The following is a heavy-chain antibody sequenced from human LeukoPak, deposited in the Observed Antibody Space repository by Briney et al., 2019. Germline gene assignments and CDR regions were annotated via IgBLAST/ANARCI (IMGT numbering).Heavy chain of an antibody. CDR3: ARGIRRGSGYPLAY. D-gene: IGHD3-22*01. CDR2: MNPNSGNT. V-gene: IGHV1-8*01. CDR1: GYTFTSYD. Sequence: GASVKVSCKASGYTFTSYDINWVRQATGQGLEWMGWMNPNSGNTGYAQKFQGRVTTTRNTSISTAYMELSSLRSEDTAVYYCARGIRRGSGYPLAYWGQGTLVTVSS. J-gene: IGHJ4*02.